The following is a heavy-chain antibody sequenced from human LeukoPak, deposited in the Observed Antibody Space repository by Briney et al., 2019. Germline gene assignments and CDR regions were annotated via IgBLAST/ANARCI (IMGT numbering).Heavy chain of an antibody. Sequence: ASVKVSCKASGYTFTGYYIHWVRQATGQGLEWMGWMNPNSGNTGYAQKFQGRVTMTRNTSISTAYMELSSLRSEDTAVYYCARSYGDYQGVYFQHWGQGTLVTVSS. D-gene: IGHD4-17*01. J-gene: IGHJ1*01. CDR2: MNPNSGNT. CDR3: ARSYGDYQGVYFQH. CDR1: GYTFTGYY. V-gene: IGHV1-8*02.